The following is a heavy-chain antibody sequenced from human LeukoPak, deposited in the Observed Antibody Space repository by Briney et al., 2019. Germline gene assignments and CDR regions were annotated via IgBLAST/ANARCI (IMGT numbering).Heavy chain of an antibody. CDR1: GASMSSYF. J-gene: IGHJ2*01. CDR3: VRGNGDYLGAPDWYFDL. Sequence: SETLSLTCTVSGASMSSYFWTWIRQAPGKGLEWIGNIYYSGDAFYNPSPKSRVTIFVDTSKKQFSLRVKSVTAADTAVYYCVRGNGDYLGAPDWYFDLWGRGTLVRVS. V-gene: IGHV4-59*01. CDR2: IYYSGDA. D-gene: IGHD4-17*01.